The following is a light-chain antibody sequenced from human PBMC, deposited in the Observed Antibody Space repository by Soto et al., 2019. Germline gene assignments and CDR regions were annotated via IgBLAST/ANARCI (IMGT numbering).Light chain of an antibody. Sequence: DIVMTQSPDSLAVSLGGGATINCKSSQIVLYTSNNKNYLAWYQQRPGQPPKVLVYWASTRESGVPDRFSGTGSGTDFTLTISSLQAEDVAIYFCQQYYSSPWTFGQGTKVDIK. CDR3: QQYYSSPWT. V-gene: IGKV4-1*01. CDR1: QIVLYTSNNKNY. J-gene: IGKJ1*01. CDR2: WAS.